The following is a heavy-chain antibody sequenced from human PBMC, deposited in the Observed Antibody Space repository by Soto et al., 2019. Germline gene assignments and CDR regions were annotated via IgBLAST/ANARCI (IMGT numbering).Heavy chain of an antibody. CDR2: INPNSGGT. V-gene: IGHV1-2*04. D-gene: IGHD3-3*01. J-gene: IGHJ5*02. CDR3: ARPIDMIDYDFWSGYYPLYNWFDP. CDR1: GYTFTGYY. Sequence: ASVKVSCKASGYTFTGYYMHWVRQAPGQGLEWMGWINPNSGGTNYAQKFQGWVTMTRDTSISTAYMELSRLRSDDTAVYCCARPIDMIDYDFWSGYYPLYNWFDPWGQGTLVTVSS.